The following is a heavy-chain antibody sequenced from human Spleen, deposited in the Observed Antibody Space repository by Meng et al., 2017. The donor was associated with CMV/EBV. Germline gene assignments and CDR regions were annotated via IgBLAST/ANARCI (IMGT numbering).Heavy chain of an antibody. CDR2: ISGSGGST. J-gene: IGHJ4*02. CDR1: FSSYA. CDR3: ARDLKGTARYFEVGYFDY. D-gene: IGHD3-9*01. V-gene: IGHV3-23*01. Sequence: FSSYAMSWVRQAPGKGLEWVSAISGSGGSTYYADSVKGRFTISRDNSKSTLYLQMYSLRTEDTAVYYCARDLKGTARYFEVGYFDYWGQGTLVTVSS.